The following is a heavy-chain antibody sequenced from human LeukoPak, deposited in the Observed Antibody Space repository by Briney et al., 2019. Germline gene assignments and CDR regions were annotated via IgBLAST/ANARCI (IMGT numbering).Heavy chain of an antibody. J-gene: IGHJ4*02. Sequence: GGSLRLSCAASGFTFSSYGMHWVRQAPGKGLDWVAFIRNDGSNKYYADSVKGRFTISRDNSKNMLYLQMNSLRGEDTAVYYCAKSTAWGEGSGGSNYWGQGTLVTVSS. V-gene: IGHV3-30*02. CDR1: GFTFSSYG. CDR3: AKSTAWGEGSGGSNY. CDR2: IRNDGSNK. D-gene: IGHD2-15*01.